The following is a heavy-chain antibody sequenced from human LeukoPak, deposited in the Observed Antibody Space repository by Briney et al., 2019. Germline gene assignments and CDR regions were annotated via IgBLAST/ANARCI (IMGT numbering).Heavy chain of an antibody. Sequence: ASVKVSCKASGYTFTSYYMHWVRQAPGQGLEWMGIINPSGGSTSYAQKFQGRVTMTRDMSTSTVYMELSSLRSEDTAVYYCARGGGFYGSGSYYCDYWGQGTLVTVSS. V-gene: IGHV1-46*01. CDR3: ARGGGFYGSGSYYCDY. J-gene: IGHJ4*02. D-gene: IGHD3-10*01. CDR1: GYTFTSYY. CDR2: INPSGGST.